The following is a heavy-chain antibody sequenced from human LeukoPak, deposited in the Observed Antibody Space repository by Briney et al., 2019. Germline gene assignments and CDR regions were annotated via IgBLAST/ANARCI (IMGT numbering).Heavy chain of an antibody. Sequence: SETLSLTCAVYGGSFSGYYWSWIRQPPGKGLEWIGEINHSGSTNYNPSLKSRVTISVDTSKNQFSLKLSSVTAADTAVYYCARRYSSMLPPDPWGQGTLVTVSS. J-gene: IGHJ5*02. D-gene: IGHD6-13*01. V-gene: IGHV4-34*01. CDR2: INHSGST. CDR3: ARRYSSMLPPDP. CDR1: GGSFSGYY.